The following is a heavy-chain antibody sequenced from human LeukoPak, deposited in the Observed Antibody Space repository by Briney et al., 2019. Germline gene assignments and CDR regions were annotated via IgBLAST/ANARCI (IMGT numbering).Heavy chain of an antibody. CDR1: GYSFTSYW. CDR2: IYPGDSDT. V-gene: IGHV5-51*01. D-gene: IGHD1-26*01. CDR3: ARRIKIVGATWLFDY. Sequence: GESLKISCKASGYSFTSYWIGWVRQMPGKGLEWMGIIYPGDSDTRYSPSFQGQVTISADKSISTAYLQWSSLKASDTAMYYCARRIKIVGATWLFDYWGQGTLVTVSS. J-gene: IGHJ4*02.